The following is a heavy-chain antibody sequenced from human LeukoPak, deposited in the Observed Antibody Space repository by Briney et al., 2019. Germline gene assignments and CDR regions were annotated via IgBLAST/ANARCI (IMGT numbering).Heavy chain of an antibody. Sequence: SETLSLTCTVSGGSISSYYWSWIRQPAGKGLEWIGRIYTSGCTNYNPSLKSRVTMSVDTSKNQFSLKLSSVTAADTAVYYCAREDYDFWSGLLNWFDPWGQGTLVTVSS. V-gene: IGHV4-4*07. CDR2: IYTSGCT. CDR3: AREDYDFWSGLLNWFDP. J-gene: IGHJ5*02. D-gene: IGHD3-3*01. CDR1: GGSISSYY.